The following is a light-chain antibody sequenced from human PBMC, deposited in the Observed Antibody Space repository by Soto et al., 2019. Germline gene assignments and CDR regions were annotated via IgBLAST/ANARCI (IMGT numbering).Light chain of an antibody. CDR1: HDVRSW. J-gene: IGKJ1*01. V-gene: IGKV1-12*02. CDR3: QQANGDPWT. CDR2: GAS. Sequence: DIQMTQSPSSVSASVGDRVTISCRASHDVRSWLAWYQQKPGKAPNLLIYGASTLQSGVPARFSDSGYGTDFSLTISILQPEDFATYYCQQANGDPWTFGQGTKVEIK.